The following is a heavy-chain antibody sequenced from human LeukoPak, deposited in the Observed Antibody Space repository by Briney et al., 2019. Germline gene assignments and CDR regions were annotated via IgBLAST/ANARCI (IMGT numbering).Heavy chain of an antibody. Sequence: GGSLRLSCAASGFTFSSYAMSWVRQAPGKGLEWVSAISGSGGSTYYADSVKGRFTISRDNSKNTLYLQMNSLRAEDTAVYYCASPYYYDSSGYYVGYFDYWGQGTLVTVSS. CDR3: ASPYYYDSSGYYVGYFDY. CDR2: ISGSGGST. D-gene: IGHD3-22*01. J-gene: IGHJ4*02. V-gene: IGHV3-23*01. CDR1: GFTFSSYA.